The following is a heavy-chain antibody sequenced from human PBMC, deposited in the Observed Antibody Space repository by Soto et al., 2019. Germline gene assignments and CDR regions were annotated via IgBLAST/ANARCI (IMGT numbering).Heavy chain of an antibody. J-gene: IGHJ4*02. CDR2: IHYSGST. V-gene: IGHV4-59*12. CDR3: ARGDGSGWYLFDY. D-gene: IGHD6-19*01. CDR1: GGSISGSY. Sequence: SETLSLTCTVSGGSISGSYWSWIRQTPGKVLEWVGYIHYSGSTNYNPSLKSRVTMSVDSAKNQFSLKLSSVTAADTAVYYCARGDGSGWYLFDYWGQGTLVTVSS.